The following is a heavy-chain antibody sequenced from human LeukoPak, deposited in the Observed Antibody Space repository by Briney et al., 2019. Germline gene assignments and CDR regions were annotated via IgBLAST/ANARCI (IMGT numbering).Heavy chain of an antibody. J-gene: IGHJ4*02. D-gene: IGHD3-22*01. V-gene: IGHV3-48*02. CDR3: ARDQYDTSGYYDY. CDR1: GFTVSSNY. CDR2: ISSSSTTI. Sequence: GGSLRLSCAASGFTVSSNYMSWVRQAPGKGLEWVSYISSSSTTIYYGDSVKGRFTISRDDAKNALYLQMNSLRDEDTAVYYCARDQYDTSGYYDYWGQGTLVTVSS.